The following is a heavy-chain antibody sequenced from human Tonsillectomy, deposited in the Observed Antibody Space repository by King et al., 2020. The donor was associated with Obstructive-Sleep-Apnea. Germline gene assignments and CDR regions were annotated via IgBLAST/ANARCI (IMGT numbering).Heavy chain of an antibody. CDR2: ISGSGGST. Sequence: VQLVQSGGGLVQPGGSLRLSCAASGFTFSSYAMSWVRQAPGKGLEWVSAISGSGGSTYYADSVKGRFTISRDNSKNTLYLQMNSLRAEDTAVYYCAEDGRYQLPPGGWFDPWGQGTLVTVSS. V-gene: IGHV3-23*04. CDR3: AEDGRYQLPPGGWFDP. D-gene: IGHD2-2*01. J-gene: IGHJ5*02. CDR1: GFTFSSYA.